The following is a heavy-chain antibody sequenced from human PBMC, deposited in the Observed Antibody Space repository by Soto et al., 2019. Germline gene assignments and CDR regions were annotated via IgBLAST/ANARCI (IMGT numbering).Heavy chain of an antibody. Sequence: GGSLRLSCAPSGFTFRSYWMTWARQAPGKGPEWVANIKPDGSEKQYVDSVKGRFTVSRDNAKKSLDLQMNSLRVEDTAVYYCARAEDYDFWSGPPKYFDNWGQGTQVTVSS. CDR3: ARAEDYDFWSGPPKYFDN. CDR2: IKPDGSEK. J-gene: IGHJ4*02. CDR1: GFTFRSYW. D-gene: IGHD3-3*01. V-gene: IGHV3-7*03.